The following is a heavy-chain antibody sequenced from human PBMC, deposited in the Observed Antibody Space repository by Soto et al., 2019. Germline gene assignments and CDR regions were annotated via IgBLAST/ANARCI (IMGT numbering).Heavy chain of an antibody. CDR3: ARRVDHYDSSGDPNDI. CDR2: INHSGST. D-gene: IGHD3-22*01. Sequence: PSETLSLTCAVYGGSFSGYYWSWIRQPPGKGLEWIGEINHSGSTSYNPSLKSRVTMSVDTSKNEFSLKLTSVTAADTAVYYCARRVDHYDSSGDPNDIWGQGTMVTVSS. CDR1: GGSFSGYY. J-gene: IGHJ3*02. V-gene: IGHV4-34*01.